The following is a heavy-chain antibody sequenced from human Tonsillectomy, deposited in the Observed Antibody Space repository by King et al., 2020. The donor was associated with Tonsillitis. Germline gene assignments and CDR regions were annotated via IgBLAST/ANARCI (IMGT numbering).Heavy chain of an antibody. D-gene: IGHD3-10*01. CDR1: GFTFSNYG. CDR3: ARGEVKSYYDSETYYVYDAFDI. Sequence: QVQLVESGGGVVQSGRSLRLSCAASGFTFSNYGMHWVRQAPGKGLEWVAVISYDGSDKYYTDSVKGRFTISRDNSKNTMYLQMNSLRAEDTAVYYCARGEVKSYYDSETYYVYDAFDIWGQGTMVTVSS. V-gene: IGHV3-33*05. CDR2: ISYDGSDK. J-gene: IGHJ3*02.